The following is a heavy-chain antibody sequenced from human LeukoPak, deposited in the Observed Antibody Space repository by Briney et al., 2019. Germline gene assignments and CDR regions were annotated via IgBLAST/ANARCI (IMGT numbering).Heavy chain of an antibody. CDR1: EFTFSNFW. CDR2: TNRDGSEK. J-gene: IGHJ3*02. V-gene: IGHV3-7*01. CDR3: ARNSGSCRGCAFDI. Sequence: GGYLRLSCAAAEFTFSNFWMSWVRQAPGKGQEWVANTNRDGSEKYYLDSVKGPGTIAGDNAMNFLYLELHSLRVDVRAVYYCARNSGSCRGCAFDIWGQGTVVTVSS. D-gene: IGHD1-26*01.